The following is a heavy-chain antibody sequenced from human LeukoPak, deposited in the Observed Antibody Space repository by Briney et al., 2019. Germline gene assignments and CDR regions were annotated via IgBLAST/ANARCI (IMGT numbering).Heavy chain of an antibody. D-gene: IGHD1-26*01. Sequence: GGSLRLACTASGIAFNQYSMHWVRQAPGKGLEWVAFILSDGSTKYYEDSVKGRFSISRDNSNKTLYLQMNSLSAEDTGMYYCAKDGEWELLAIDYWGQGTLVTVSS. CDR2: ILSDGSTK. CDR3: AKDGEWELLAIDY. CDR1: GIAFNQYS. J-gene: IGHJ4*02. V-gene: IGHV3-30*02.